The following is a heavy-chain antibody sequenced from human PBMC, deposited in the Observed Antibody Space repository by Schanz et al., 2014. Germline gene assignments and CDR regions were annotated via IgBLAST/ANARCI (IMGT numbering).Heavy chain of an antibody. D-gene: IGHD3-3*01. J-gene: IGHJ3*01. CDR3: ARDLVSYHDFWSGQETGDRAFDL. CDR1: GFTFSSYA. V-gene: IGHV3-30-3*01. CDR2: ISYDGSLK. Sequence: QEQLVESGGGAVQPGRSLRLSCAASGFTFSSYAVDWIRQAPGQGLEWVSFISYDGSLKSYLDSVKGRFTISRDNSKNTLFLEMNSLRVEDTAVYYCARDLVSYHDFWSGQETGDRAFDLWGQGTMVTV.